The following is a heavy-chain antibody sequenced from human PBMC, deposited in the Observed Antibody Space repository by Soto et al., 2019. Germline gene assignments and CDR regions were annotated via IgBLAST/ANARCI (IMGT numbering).Heavy chain of an antibody. CDR2: IFSNDEK. CDR1: GFSLSNARMG. D-gene: IGHD2-8*01. Sequence: SGPTLVNPTETLTLTCTVSGFSLSNARMGVSWIRQPPGKALEWLAHIFSNDEKSYSTSLKSRLTISKDTSKSQVVLTMTNMDPVDTATYYCARINGVGLDCTNGVCHGMDVWGQGTTVTVSS. J-gene: IGHJ6*02. V-gene: IGHV2-26*01. CDR3: ARINGVGLDCTNGVCHGMDV.